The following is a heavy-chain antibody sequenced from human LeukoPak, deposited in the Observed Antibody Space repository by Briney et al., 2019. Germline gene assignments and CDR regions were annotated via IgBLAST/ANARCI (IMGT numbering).Heavy chain of an antibody. CDR1: GGSISSYF. Sequence: ASETLSLTCTASGGSISSYFWTWIRQPAGKGLEWIGRIYSSGSTNYNPSLNSRVTMSVDTSKNQFSLKITSVTAADTAVYYCARERQPLRGDAFDIWGQGTMVTVSS. J-gene: IGHJ3*02. V-gene: IGHV4-4*07. CDR2: IYSSGST. D-gene: IGHD6-25*01. CDR3: ARERQPLRGDAFDI.